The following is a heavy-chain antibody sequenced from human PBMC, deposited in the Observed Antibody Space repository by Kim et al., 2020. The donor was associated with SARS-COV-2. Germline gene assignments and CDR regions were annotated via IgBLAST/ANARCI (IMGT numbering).Heavy chain of an antibody. CDR1: GFTVSSNY. CDR2: IYSGGST. Sequence: GGSLRPSCAASGFTVSSNYMSWVRQAPGKGLEWVSVIYSGGSTYYADSVKGRFTISRDNSKNTLYLQMNSLRAEDTAVYYCAREYGDYNKHYFDYWGQGTLVTVSS. D-gene: IGHD4-17*01. J-gene: IGHJ4*02. CDR3: AREYGDYNKHYFDY. V-gene: IGHV3-53*01.